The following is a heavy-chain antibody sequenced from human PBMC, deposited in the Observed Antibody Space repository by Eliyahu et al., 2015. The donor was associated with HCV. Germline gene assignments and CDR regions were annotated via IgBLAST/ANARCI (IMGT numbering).Heavy chain of an antibody. CDR2: ITHRGGT. CDR1: GXSXSGSY. J-gene: IGHJ4*02. V-gene: IGHV4-34*01. CDR3: ARFPIGGLSIVTRHFDN. Sequence: QVQLRQWGAGLLKPSXTLSLTCAVYGXSXSGSYWTWIRQSPGKGLEWIGEITHRGGTTYNPSLKSRVTISVDISKKQFSLKLTSVTAADTAVYYCARFPIGGLSIVTRHFDNWALGTPVTVSS. D-gene: IGHD3-16*01.